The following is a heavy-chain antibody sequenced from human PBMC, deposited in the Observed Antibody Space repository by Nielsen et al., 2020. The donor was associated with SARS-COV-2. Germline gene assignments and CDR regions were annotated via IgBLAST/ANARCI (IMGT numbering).Heavy chain of an antibody. Sequence: SLKISCAASGFTFDYYAMHWVRQAPGKGLEWVSGISWNSGSIGYADSAKGRFTISRDNAKNSLYLQMNSLRAEDTALYYCAKVGGYSYGDGMDVWGQGTTVTVSS. D-gene: IGHD5-18*01. J-gene: IGHJ6*02. V-gene: IGHV3-9*01. CDR3: AKVGGYSYGDGMDV. CDR1: GFTFDYYA. CDR2: ISWNSGSI.